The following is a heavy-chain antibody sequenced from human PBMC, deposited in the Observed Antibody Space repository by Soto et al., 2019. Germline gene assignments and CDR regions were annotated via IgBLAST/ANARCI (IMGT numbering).Heavy chain of an antibody. D-gene: IGHD3-10*01. V-gene: IGHV4-61*08. J-gene: IGHJ4*02. CDR2: IYDSGKS. Sequence: QVRLQASGPGLVKPSETLSLTCTVSGGPAATGDYYWSWIRQPPGKGLEWIGYIYDSGKSNYNPSLKSRVTIAADTSKNQFSLTMNSVTVADTAVYYCTEALWFGYLPRYWGQGTLVTVSS. CDR1: GGPAATGDYY. CDR3: TEALWFGYLPRY.